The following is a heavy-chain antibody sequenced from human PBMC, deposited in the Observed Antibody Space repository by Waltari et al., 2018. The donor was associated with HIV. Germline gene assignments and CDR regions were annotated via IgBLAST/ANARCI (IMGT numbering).Heavy chain of an antibody. CDR1: RFSLSDFD. D-gene: IGHD5-12*01. V-gene: IGHV3-48*02. J-gene: IGHJ4*02. CDR2: ISRTSNAM. Sequence: EVQLVESGGGLVQPGGSLKPPCAAFRFSLSDFDMNWVRQAPGRGLEWVSYISRTSNAMYYADSVKGRFAISRDNAKNSLYLLMNSLRHDDSAVYYCAILSSSGYYRDWGQGTRVTVSS. CDR3: AILSSSGYYRD.